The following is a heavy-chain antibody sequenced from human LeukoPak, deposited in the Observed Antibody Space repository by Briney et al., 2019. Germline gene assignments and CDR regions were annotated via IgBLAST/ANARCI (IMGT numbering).Heavy chain of an antibody. V-gene: IGHV3-33*01. D-gene: IGHD3-22*01. Sequence: AGSLRLSCAASGFTFSSYGMHWVRQAPGKGLEWVGVIWYDGSNQYYADSVKGRFTISRDNSKNTLYLQINSLRVEDTPVYYSAREPGSYNYDCGVPPSIDRGGRGSLVTVSS. CDR1: GFTFSSYG. J-gene: IGHJ1*01. CDR3: AREPGSYNYDCGVPPSIDR. CDR2: IWYDGSNQ.